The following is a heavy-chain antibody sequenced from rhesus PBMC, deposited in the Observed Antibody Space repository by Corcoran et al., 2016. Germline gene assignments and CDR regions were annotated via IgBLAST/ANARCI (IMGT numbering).Heavy chain of an antibody. Sequence: EVQLVQSGAEVKKPGASVKISCKASGYTVTDTYLPWGRQAHGKGLEWMGRVDPEDGEADYAQQFQDRVTITRDTSTDTAYMELSSLRSEDTAVYYCATGLVAANFDYWGQGVLVTVSS. D-gene: IGHD4-29*01. CDR2: VDPEDGEA. J-gene: IGHJ4*01. CDR3: ATGLVAANFDY. CDR1: GYTVTDTY. V-gene: IGHV1-111*01.